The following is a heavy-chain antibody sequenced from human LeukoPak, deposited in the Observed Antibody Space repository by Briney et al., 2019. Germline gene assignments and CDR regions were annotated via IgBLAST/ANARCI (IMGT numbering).Heavy chain of an antibody. J-gene: IGHJ4*02. D-gene: IGHD6-13*01. CDR2: LNEDGSDK. Sequence: GGSLRLACAASGFTFSRYWMTWVRRAPGKGLEWVADLNEDGSDKYYVDPVKGRFTISRDNAKNSLYLQMNNLRAEDTAVYYCARGGSWDADFWGQGSLVTVSS. CDR1: GFTFSRYW. CDR3: ARGGSWDADF. V-gene: IGHV3-7*04.